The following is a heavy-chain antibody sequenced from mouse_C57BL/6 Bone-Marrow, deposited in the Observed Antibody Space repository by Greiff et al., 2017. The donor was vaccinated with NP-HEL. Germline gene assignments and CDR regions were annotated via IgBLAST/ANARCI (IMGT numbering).Heavy chain of an antibody. D-gene: IGHD2-4*01. CDR1: GFTFSDFY. CDR3: ARDAGLRAMDY. V-gene: IGHV7-1*01. CDR2: SRNKANDYTT. J-gene: IGHJ4*01. Sequence: EVKVVESGGGLVQSGRSLRLSCATSGFTFSDFYMEWVRQAPGKGLEWIAASRNKANDYTTEYSASVKGRFIVSRDTSQSILYLQMNALRAEDTAIYYCARDAGLRAMDYWGQGTSVTVSS.